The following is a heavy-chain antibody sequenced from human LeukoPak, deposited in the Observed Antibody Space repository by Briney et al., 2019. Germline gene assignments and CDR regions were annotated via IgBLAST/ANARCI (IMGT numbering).Heavy chain of an antibody. J-gene: IGHJ3*02. Sequence: SETLSLTCTVSGGSISSYYWSWIRQPPGKGLEWIGYIYYSGSTNYNPSLKSRVTISVDTSKNQFSLKLSSVTAADTAVYYCARDSPFHYDYVWDAFDIWGQGTMVTVSS. CDR1: GGSISSYY. CDR2: IYYSGST. D-gene: IGHD3-16*01. V-gene: IGHV4-59*01. CDR3: ARDSPFHYDYVWDAFDI.